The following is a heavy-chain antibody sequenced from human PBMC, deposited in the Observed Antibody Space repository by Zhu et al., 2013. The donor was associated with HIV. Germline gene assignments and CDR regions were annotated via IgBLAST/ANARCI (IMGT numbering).Heavy chain of an antibody. CDR2: ISGSGGDT. J-gene: IGHJ4*02. D-gene: IGHD7-27*01. Sequence: VQVLESGGGFVQPGGSLRLSCSTSGFTFSTYAMSWVRQAPGKGLEWVSAISGSGGDTYYADSVKGRFTISRDNSQNTLYLQMNSLRVDDTAIYYCAKRDNWGSVGVWGQGTLVTVSS. CDR3: AKRDNWGSVGV. V-gene: IGHV3-23*01. CDR1: GFTFSTYA.